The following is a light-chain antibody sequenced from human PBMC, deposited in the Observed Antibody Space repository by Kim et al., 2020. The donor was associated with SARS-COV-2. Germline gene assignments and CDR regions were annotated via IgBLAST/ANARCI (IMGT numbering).Light chain of an antibody. Sequence: EIVLTQSPGTLSLSPGERATLSFRASQSVSSSYLAWYQQKPGQTPRLLIYGASSRGTGIPDRFSGSGSGTHFTLTISRLEPEDFAVYYCEKYGSAPGSLGQGTKLAI. J-gene: IGKJ2*03. V-gene: IGKV3-20*01. CDR2: GAS. CDR3: EKYGSAPGS. CDR1: QSVSSSY.